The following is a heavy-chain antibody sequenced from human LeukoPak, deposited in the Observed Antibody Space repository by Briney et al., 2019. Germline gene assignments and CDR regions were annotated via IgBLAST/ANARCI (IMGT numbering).Heavy chain of an antibody. CDR2: ISGSGGST. V-gene: IGHV3-23*01. CDR3: AKKEEVLLWFGESPQFDP. J-gene: IGHJ5*02. D-gene: IGHD3-10*01. Sequence: GGSLSLSCAASGFTFSSYAMSWVRQAPGKGLEWVSAISGSGGSTYYADSVKGRFTISRDNSKNTLYLQMNSLRAEDTAVYYCAKKEEVLLWFGESPQFDPWGQGTLVTVSS. CDR1: GFTFSSYA.